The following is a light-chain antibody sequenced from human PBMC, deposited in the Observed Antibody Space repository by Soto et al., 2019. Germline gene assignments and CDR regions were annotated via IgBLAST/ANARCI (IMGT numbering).Light chain of an antibody. CDR2: DVN. CDR1: SSDIGAYNF. CDR3: TSWTTSTTRI. J-gene: IGLJ2*01. V-gene: IGLV2-14*03. Sequence: QSALTQPASVSGSPGQSITISCTGTSSDIGAYNFVSWYQQHPGKAPKLMLYDVNMRPSGVSNRFSGSKSGNTASLTISGLQAEDEADYYCTSWTTSTTRIFGGGTKLTVL.